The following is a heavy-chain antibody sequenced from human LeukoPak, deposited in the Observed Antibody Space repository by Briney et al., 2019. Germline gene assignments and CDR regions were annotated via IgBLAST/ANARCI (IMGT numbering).Heavy chain of an antibody. CDR3: AKDRGYGGNGEESYGMDV. Sequence: GGSLRLSCAASGFTFSSYAMSWVRQAPGKGLEWVSAISGSGGSTYYADSVKGRFTISRDNSKNTLYLQMNSLRAEDTAVYYCAKDRGYGGNGEESYGMDVWGQGTTVTVSS. D-gene: IGHD4-23*01. J-gene: IGHJ6*02. CDR2: ISGSGGST. CDR1: GFTFSSYA. V-gene: IGHV3-23*01.